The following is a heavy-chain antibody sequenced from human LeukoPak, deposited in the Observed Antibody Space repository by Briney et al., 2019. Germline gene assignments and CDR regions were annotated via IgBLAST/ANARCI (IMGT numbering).Heavy chain of an antibody. CDR1: GFTFSSYG. Sequence: GGSLRLSCAASGFTFSSYGMHWVRQAPGKGLEWVANIKQDGSEKYYVDSVKGRFTISRDNAKNSLYLQMNSLRAEDTAVYYCARDPTPYYYDSSGYYYGMDVWGQGTTVTVSS. V-gene: IGHV3-7*01. D-gene: IGHD3-22*01. J-gene: IGHJ6*02. CDR3: ARDPTPYYYDSSGYYYGMDV. CDR2: IKQDGSEK.